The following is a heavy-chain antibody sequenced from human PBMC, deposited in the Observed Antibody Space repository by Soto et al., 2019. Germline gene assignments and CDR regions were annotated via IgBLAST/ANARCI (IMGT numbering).Heavy chain of an antibody. D-gene: IGHD7-27*01. Sequence: GGSLRLSCAASGFTFSSYAMHWVRQAPGKGLEWVAVISYDGSNKYYADSVKGRFTISRDNSKNTLYLQMNSLRAEDTAVYYCARNLGYYFDYWGQGTMVTVSS. CDR1: GFTFSSYA. J-gene: IGHJ4*02. V-gene: IGHV3-30*04. CDR3: ARNLGYYFDY. CDR2: ISYDGSNK.